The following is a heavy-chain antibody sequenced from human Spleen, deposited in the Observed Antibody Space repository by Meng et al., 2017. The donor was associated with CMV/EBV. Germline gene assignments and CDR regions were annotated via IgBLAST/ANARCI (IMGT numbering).Heavy chain of an antibody. V-gene: IGHV3-9*01. Sequence: SLKISCAASGFTFDDYAMHWVRQAPGKGLEWVSGICWNSGSIGYADSVKGRFTISRDNAKNSLYLQMNSLRAEDTALYYCAKVPTRGWPNYFDYWGQGTLVTVSS. CDR2: ICWNSGSI. CDR1: GFTFDDYA. J-gene: IGHJ4*02. CDR3: AKVPTRGWPNYFDY.